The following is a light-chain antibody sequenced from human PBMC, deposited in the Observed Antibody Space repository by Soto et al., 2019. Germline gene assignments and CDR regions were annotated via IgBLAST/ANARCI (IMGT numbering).Light chain of an antibody. CDR3: GSYAGSNIVV. V-gene: IGLV2-8*01. Sequence: QSALTQPPSTSGSPGQSVTISCTGTSSDVGGYNYVSWYQQHPGKSPKLIYEITRRPSGVPDRFSGSKSGNTASLTVSGLQAEDEGDYFCGSYAGSNIVVFGGGTKLTVL. CDR1: SSDVGGYNY. CDR2: EIT. J-gene: IGLJ2*01.